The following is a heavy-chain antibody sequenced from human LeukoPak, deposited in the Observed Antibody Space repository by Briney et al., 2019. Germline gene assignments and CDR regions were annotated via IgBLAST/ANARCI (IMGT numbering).Heavy chain of an antibody. D-gene: IGHD3-22*01. Sequence: QPGGSLRLSCAASGFTSSSYAMSWVRQAPGKGPEWVSTLSGSGGNTYYADSVKGRVTISRDNSKNTLYLQMNSLRAEDTAVYHCAKGSYYYDSADYFDYWGQGTLVTVSS. J-gene: IGHJ4*02. CDR2: LSGSGGNT. V-gene: IGHV3-23*01. CDR3: AKGSYYYDSADYFDY. CDR1: GFTSSSYA.